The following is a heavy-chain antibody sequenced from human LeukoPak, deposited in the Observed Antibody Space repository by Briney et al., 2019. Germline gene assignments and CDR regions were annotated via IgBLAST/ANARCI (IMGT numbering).Heavy chain of an antibody. CDR2: SRNKANTYTT. CDR1: GFTFSDHY. Sequence: GGSLRLSCAGSGFTFSDHYMDWVRQAPGKGLEWVGRSRNKANTYTTDYAASVKGRFAISRDDSRTSLYLQMNSLKSEDTAVYYCVRAGSGWYDWGQGTLVTVSS. CDR3: VRAGSGWYD. J-gene: IGHJ4*02. V-gene: IGHV3-72*01. D-gene: IGHD6-19*01.